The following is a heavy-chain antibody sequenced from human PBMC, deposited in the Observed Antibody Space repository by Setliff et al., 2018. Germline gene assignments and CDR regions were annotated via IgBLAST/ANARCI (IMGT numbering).Heavy chain of an antibody. J-gene: IGHJ4*02. CDR3: ARGRSNFWGYYFDY. Sequence: KPSETLSLTCAVYGGSFSGYYWSWIRQPPGKGLEWIGEINHSGSTNYNPSLKSRVTISVDTSKNQFSLKLSSVTAADTAVYYCARGRSNFWGYYFDYWGQGTLVTVSS. CDR1: GGSFSGYY. D-gene: IGHD3-3*01. V-gene: IGHV4-34*01. CDR2: INHSGST.